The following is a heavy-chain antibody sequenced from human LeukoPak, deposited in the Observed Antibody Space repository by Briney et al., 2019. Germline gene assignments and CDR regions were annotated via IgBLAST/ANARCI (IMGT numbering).Heavy chain of an antibody. CDR3: ARQSVWSKYFDY. D-gene: IGHD2-21*01. Sequence: PSETLSLTCTVSGGSISSSSYYWGWIRQPPGKGLEWIGSIYCSGSTYYNPSLKSRVTISVDTSKNQSSLKLSSGTAADTAVYYCARQSVWSKYFDYWGQGTLVTVSS. CDR2: IYCSGST. V-gene: IGHV4-39*01. CDR1: GGSISSSSYY. J-gene: IGHJ4*02.